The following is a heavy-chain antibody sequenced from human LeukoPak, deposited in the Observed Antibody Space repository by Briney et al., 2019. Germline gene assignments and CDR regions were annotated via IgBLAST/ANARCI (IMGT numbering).Heavy chain of an antibody. Sequence: GGSLRLSCAASGLTFSSHWMSWVSQAPGKGLEWEASIKQDGSEKSYVDSVKGRFTISRDNAKNSLYLQMNSLRAEDTALYYCARAPGEGWFDPWGQGTLVTVSS. CDR2: IKQDGSEK. CDR1: GLTFSSHW. D-gene: IGHD4-17*01. CDR3: ARAPGEGWFDP. J-gene: IGHJ5*02. V-gene: IGHV3-7*01.